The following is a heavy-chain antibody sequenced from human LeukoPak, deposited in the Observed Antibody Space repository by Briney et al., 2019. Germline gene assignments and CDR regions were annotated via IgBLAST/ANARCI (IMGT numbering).Heavy chain of an antibody. D-gene: IGHD6-19*01. CDR1: GFTFSSYA. V-gene: IGHV3-23*01. J-gene: IGHJ4*02. Sequence: SRGSLRLSCAASGFTFSSYAMYWVRQAPGKGLEWVSGIFGSGGSAHYADSVKGRFTISRDNSKNRVYLEMNSLRADDTAVYYCAKTTTGYSSGRYPGWPVDYWGQGTLVTVSS. CDR2: IFGSGGSA. CDR3: AKTTTGYSSGRYPGWPVDY.